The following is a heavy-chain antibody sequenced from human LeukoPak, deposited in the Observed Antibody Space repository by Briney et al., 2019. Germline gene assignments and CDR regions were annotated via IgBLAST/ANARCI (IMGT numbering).Heavy chain of an antibody. CDR1: GCTVSGNY. J-gene: IGHJ4*02. CDR2: IYSAGGT. CDR3: ASGTEYSSFGSRY. Sequence: GGSLRLSCAASGCTVSGNYMNWVRQAPGQGLEWVSVIYSAGGTYYADSVKGRFTVSRDKSKNTLYLQMNSLRAEDTAVYYCASGTEYSSFGSRYWGQGTLVTVSS. D-gene: IGHD6-6*01. V-gene: IGHV3-66*01.